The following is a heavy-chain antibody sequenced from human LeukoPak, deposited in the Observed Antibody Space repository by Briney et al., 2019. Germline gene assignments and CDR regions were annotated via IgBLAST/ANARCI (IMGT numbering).Heavy chain of an antibody. V-gene: IGHV4-4*02. CDR3: VRAAGSSSWST. CDR1: GGSITNTNY. J-gene: IGHJ5*02. D-gene: IGHD6-13*01. CDR2: VNLQGST. Sequence: PSETLSLTCGVSGGSITNTNYWTWVRQPPGKGLEWIGEVNLQGSTNYNPSLMGRVAISVDTSENHISPQLTSVTAADTAVYYCVRAAGSSSWSTWGQGALVTVSS.